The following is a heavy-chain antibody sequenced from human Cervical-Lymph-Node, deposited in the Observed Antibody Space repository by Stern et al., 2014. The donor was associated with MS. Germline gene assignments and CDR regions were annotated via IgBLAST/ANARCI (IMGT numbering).Heavy chain of an antibody. CDR2: INGYNGNI. CDR1: GFTFTNHG. V-gene: IGHV1-18*01. J-gene: IGHJ4*02. CDR3: ARDRGLVGNTTDDY. Sequence: VQLVESGAEVKKPGASVKVSCKASGFTFTNHGISWVRQAPGQGLEWMGWINGYNGNIDFAQKFQGRLIMTTDTSTSTVYMELRSLGFDDTAMYYCARDRGLVGNTTDDYWGQGTLVTVSS. D-gene: IGHD1-26*01.